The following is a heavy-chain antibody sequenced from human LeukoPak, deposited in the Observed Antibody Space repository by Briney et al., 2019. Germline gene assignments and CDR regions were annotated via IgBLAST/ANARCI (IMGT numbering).Heavy chain of an antibody. J-gene: IGHJ4*02. CDR3: ARLPKYSRPLDY. V-gene: IGHV1-8*01. D-gene: IGHD6-6*01. CDR1: GYTFTSYD. CDR2: MNPNSGNT. Sequence: ASVKVSCKAPGYTFTSYDINRVRQATGQGLEWMGWMNPNSGNTAYAQKFQGRVTMSRDTSISTAYMELSSLRSEDTAVYYCARLPKYSRPLDYWGQGTLVTVSS.